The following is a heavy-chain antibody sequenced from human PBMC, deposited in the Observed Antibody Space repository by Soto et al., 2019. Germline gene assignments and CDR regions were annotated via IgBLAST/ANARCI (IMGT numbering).Heavy chain of an antibody. V-gene: IGHV3-23*01. Sequence: EVQVLESGGGLVQPGGSLRLSCVASGFTFSTYAMNWVRQAPGKGLEWVSGIGGSGSDRYYADSVRGRFTISRDNSNNTLNLQMDSLRAEDTAIYYYTKTPRSYYYYMDVWGKGTTVTVSS. J-gene: IGHJ6*03. CDR2: IGGSGSDR. D-gene: IGHD3-10*01. CDR3: TKTPRSYYYYMDV. CDR1: GFTFSTYA.